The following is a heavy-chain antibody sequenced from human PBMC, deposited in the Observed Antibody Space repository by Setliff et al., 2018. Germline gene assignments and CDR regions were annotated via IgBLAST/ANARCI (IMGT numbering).Heavy chain of an antibody. Sequence: SETLSLTCTVSGDSISSGSYYWTWIRQPAGEGPEWIGRTYISGLGWIGRTYISGNTDYNPSLKSRVTLFVDTSKDQFSLRLTSTTAADTAVYYCARQVEMATIAFDVWGQGTMVTVSS. V-gene: IGHV4-61*02. D-gene: IGHD5-12*01. CDR1: GDSISSGSYY. J-gene: IGHJ3*01. CDR2: GRTYISGLGWIGRTYISGNT. CDR3: ARQVEMATIAFDV.